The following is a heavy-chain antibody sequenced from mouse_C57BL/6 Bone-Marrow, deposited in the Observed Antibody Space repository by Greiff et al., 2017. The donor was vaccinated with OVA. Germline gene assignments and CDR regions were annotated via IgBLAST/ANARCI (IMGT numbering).Heavy chain of an antibody. CDR3: ARRTDYSNWDAMDD. V-gene: IGHV1-64*01. CDR2: IHPNSGST. J-gene: IGHJ4*01. D-gene: IGHD2-5*01. CDR1: GYTFTSYW. Sequence: QVQLQQPGAELVKPGASVKLSCKASGYTFTSYWMHWVKQRPGQGLEWIGMIHPNSGSTNYNEKFKSKATLTVDKSSSTAYMQLSSLTSEDSAVYYCARRTDYSNWDAMDDWGQGTSVTVSA.